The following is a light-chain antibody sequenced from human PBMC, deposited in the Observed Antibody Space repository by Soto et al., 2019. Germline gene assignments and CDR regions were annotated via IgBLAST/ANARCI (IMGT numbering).Light chain of an antibody. J-gene: IGKJ1*01. Sequence: EIVLTQSPVTLSLSPGERATLSCRASQSISSSYLAWYQQKPGQAPRPLIFGASSRASGIPGRFSSSGSGTDFTLTISRLEPEDFAVYYCQHYGTSATWTFGQGTKVEIK. V-gene: IGKV3-20*01. CDR2: GAS. CDR3: QHYGTSATWT. CDR1: QSISSSY.